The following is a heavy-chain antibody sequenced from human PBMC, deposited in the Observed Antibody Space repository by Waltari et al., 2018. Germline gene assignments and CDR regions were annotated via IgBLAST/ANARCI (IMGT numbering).Heavy chain of an antibody. CDR1: GYTFTGYY. CDR2: INPNSGDT. J-gene: IGHJ3*01. CDR3: ATALGDSSSASRPFDF. D-gene: IGHD6-19*01. Sequence: QVHLVQSGAEVKKPGASVKVSCKASGYTFTGYYIQWVRRAPGQGLEWMGRINPNSGDTNYAQKFQGRVTLTRDTSINTAYMELSSLKSDDTAVYYCATALGDSSSASRPFDFWGQGTMITVSS. V-gene: IGHV1-2*06.